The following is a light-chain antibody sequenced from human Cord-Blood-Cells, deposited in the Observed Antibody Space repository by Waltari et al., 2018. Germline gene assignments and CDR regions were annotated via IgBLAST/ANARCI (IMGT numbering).Light chain of an antibody. CDR2: EGS. Sequence: QSALTQPASVAGSPGPSITISCTGTSSHVGSYNLVSWYQQHPGKAPKLMIYEGSKRPSGVSNRFSGSKSGNTASLTISGLQAEDEADYYCCSYAGSSTVVFGGGTKLTVL. V-gene: IGLV2-23*01. CDR3: CSYAGSSTVV. J-gene: IGLJ2*01. CDR1: SSHVGSYNL.